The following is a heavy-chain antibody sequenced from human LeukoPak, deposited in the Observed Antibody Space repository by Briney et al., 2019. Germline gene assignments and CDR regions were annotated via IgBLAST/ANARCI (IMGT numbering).Heavy chain of an antibody. D-gene: IGHD6-13*01. CDR2: INQGGSGK. CDR3: ARDRRSSAGSDF. V-gene: IGHV3-7*01. CDR1: GFTFSNYW. Sequence: GGSLRLSCAASGFTFSNYWMSWVRQAPGEGLEWVANINQGGSGKYYLDSVKGRFSISRDDAKNSLFLQMDSLRADDTAVYYCARDRRSSAGSDFWGQRTRVTVSS. J-gene: IGHJ4*02.